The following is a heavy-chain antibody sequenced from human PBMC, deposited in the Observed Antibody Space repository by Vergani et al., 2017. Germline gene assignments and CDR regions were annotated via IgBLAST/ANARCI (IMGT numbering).Heavy chain of an antibody. CDR2: ISWDGGST. D-gene: IGHD3-10*01. CDR1: GFTFDDYT. Sequence: VQLVESGGVVVQPGGSLRLSCAASGFTFDDYTMHWVRQAPGKGLEWVSLISWDGGSTYYADSVKGRFTISRDNSKNSLYLQMNSLRTEDTAVYYCAKDLSGSLMVRGDTYGMDVWGQGTTVTVSS. J-gene: IGHJ6*02. V-gene: IGHV3-43*01. CDR3: AKDLSGSLMVRGDTYGMDV.